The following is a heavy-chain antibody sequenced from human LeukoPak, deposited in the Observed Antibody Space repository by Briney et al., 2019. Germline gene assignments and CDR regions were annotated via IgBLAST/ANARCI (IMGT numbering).Heavy chain of an antibody. V-gene: IGHV3-23*01. D-gene: IGHD2-2*01. J-gene: IGHJ3*02. CDR1: GGSINNYH. CDR2: ISGSGGST. CDR3: AKVIKYQLLMYAFDI. Sequence: ETLSLTCTVSGGSINNYHWSWVRQAPGKGLEWVSAISGSGGSTYYADSVKGRFTISRDNSKNTLYLQMNSLRAEDTAVYYCAKVIKYQLLMYAFDIWGQGTMVTVSS.